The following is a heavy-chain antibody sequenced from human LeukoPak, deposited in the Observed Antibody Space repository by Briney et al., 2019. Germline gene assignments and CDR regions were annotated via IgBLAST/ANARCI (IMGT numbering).Heavy chain of an antibody. Sequence: GGSLRLSCTASGFTFGDYAMSWFRQAPGKGLEWVGFIRSKAYGGTTEYAASVKGRFTISRDDSKSIAYLQMYSLKTEDTAVYYCTRATEDSSGYYPPYYFDYWGQGTLVTVSS. J-gene: IGHJ4*02. CDR3: TRATEDSSGYYPPYYFDY. CDR1: GFTFGDYA. D-gene: IGHD3-22*01. CDR2: IRSKAYGGTT. V-gene: IGHV3-49*03.